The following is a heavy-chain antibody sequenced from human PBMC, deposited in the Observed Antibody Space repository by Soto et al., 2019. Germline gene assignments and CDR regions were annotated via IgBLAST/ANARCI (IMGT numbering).Heavy chain of an antibody. CDR2: ISYGGST. CDR3: SRGILV. J-gene: IGHJ4*02. V-gene: IGHV4-31*11. Sequence: QVQLQESGPGLVKPSQTLSLTCAVSGGSINSGGYCWSWIRQHPGKGLDWIGCISYGGSTSYNPSLKSRVTISVDTSKNQFSLKLTSVTAADTAVYYCSRGILVWGQGALITVSS. CDR1: GGSINSGGYC. D-gene: IGHD5-18*01.